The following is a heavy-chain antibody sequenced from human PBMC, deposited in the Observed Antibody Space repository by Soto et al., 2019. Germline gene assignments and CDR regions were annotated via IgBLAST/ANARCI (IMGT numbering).Heavy chain of an antibody. J-gene: IGHJ6*02. CDR1: GFTFSSYW. CDR2: INSDGSST. V-gene: IGHV3-74*01. D-gene: IGHD3-22*01. CDR3: SRGMYYYESSGYYGMDV. Sequence: GGSLRLYCAASGFTFSSYWMHWVRQAPGKGLVWVSRINSDGSSTSYADSVKGRFTISRDNAKNTMYLQMNSLRAEDTAVYYCSRGMYYYESSGYYGMDVWGQGTTVTVSS.